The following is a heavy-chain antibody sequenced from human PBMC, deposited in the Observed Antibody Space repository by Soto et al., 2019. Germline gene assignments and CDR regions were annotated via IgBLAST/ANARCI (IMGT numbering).Heavy chain of an antibody. V-gene: IGHV4-59*01. CDR1: GGSISSYY. Sequence: PSETLSLTCTVSGGSISSYYWSWIRQPPGKGLEWIGYIYYSGSTNYNPSLKSRVTISVDTSKNQFSLKLSSVTAADTAVYYCARRLRGYSGYDFTSRALNYYYYYMDVWGKGTTVTVS. D-gene: IGHD5-12*01. CDR3: ARRLRGYSGYDFTSRALNYYYYYMDV. CDR2: IYYSGST. J-gene: IGHJ6*03.